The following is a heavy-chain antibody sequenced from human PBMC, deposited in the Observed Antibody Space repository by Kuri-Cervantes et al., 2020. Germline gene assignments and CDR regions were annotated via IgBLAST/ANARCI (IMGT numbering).Heavy chain of an antibody. V-gene: IGHV3-48*04. D-gene: IGHD5-18*01. CDR1: GLIFSTYS. CDR2: IGSGSSGSI. J-gene: IGHJ6*03. Sequence: GESLKISCEVSGLIFSTYSMNWVRQAPGKGLEWVSYIGSGSSGSIHYAESVKGRFTISRDNAKNSLYLQMNSLRAEDTAVYYCASWDTAMVDYYYMDVWGKGTTVTVSS. CDR3: ASWDTAMVDYYYMDV.